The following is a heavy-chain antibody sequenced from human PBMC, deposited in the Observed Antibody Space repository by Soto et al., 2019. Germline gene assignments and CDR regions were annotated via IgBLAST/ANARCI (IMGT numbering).Heavy chain of an antibody. CDR2: ISAHNGNT. J-gene: IGHJ4*02. CDR3: ARGRYGDY. V-gene: IGHV1-18*01. CDR1: GYAFTTYG. D-gene: IGHD1-1*01. Sequence: QIHLVQSGAEVKKPGASVKVSCKGSGYAFTTYGITWVRQAPGQGLEWMGWISAHNGNTNYAQKLQGRVTVTRDTSTSTAYMELRSLRSDDTAVYYCARGRYGDYWGQGALVTVSS.